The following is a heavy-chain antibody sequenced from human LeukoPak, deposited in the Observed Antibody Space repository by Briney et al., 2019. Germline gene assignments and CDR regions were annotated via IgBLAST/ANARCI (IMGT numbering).Heavy chain of an antibody. CDR1: GYTLTELS. J-gene: IGHJ5*02. CDR2: FDPEDGET. D-gene: IGHD3-22*01. Sequence: ASMKVSCKVSGYTLTELSMHWVRQAPGKGLEWMGGFDPEDGETIYAQKFQGRVTMTEDTSTDTAYMELSSLRSEDTAVYYCATGLFPNYYDSSGYYHWGRGTLVTVSS. V-gene: IGHV1-24*01. CDR3: ATGLFPNYYDSSGYYH.